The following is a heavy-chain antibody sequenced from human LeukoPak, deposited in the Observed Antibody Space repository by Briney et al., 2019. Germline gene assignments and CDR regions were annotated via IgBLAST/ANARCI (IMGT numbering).Heavy chain of an antibody. Sequence: PGGTLRLSCAASGFTFSSYGMSWVRQAPGKGLEWVSAISGSGGSTYYADSVKGRFTISRDNSKNTLYLQMNSLRAEDTAVYYCARGEWTNYDILTGYYYPPRFDYWGQGTLVTVSS. CDR3: ARGEWTNYDILTGYYYPPRFDY. CDR1: GFTFSSYG. CDR2: ISGSGGST. D-gene: IGHD3-9*01. V-gene: IGHV3-23*01. J-gene: IGHJ4*02.